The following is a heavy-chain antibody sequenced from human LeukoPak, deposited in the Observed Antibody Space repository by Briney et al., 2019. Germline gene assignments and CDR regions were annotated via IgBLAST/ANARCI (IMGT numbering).Heavy chain of an antibody. CDR1: GDSVRTNNYH. CDR3: LTGGMASKSIDI. V-gene: IGHV4-39*01. D-gene: IGHD3-16*01. CDR2: IYYSGST. Sequence: SETLSLTCSVSGDSVRTNNYHWGWLRQPPGKGLEWIGSIYYSGSTYYNPSLKSRVALSVDTSRNQFSLKLSSVTAADTAIYYCLTGGMASKSIDIWGQGTMVTVSS. J-gene: IGHJ3*02.